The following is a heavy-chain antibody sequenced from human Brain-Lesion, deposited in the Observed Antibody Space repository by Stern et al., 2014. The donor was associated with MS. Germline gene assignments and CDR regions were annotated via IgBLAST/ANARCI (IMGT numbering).Heavy chain of an antibody. D-gene: IGHD3-10*01. V-gene: IGHV4-39*01. CDR2: IYYRGST. CDR3: AKLWLGELPESPFDY. Sequence: VHLVESGPGLVKPSETLSLTCTVSGGSISSSSYYWGWIRQPPGKGLEWIGSIYYRGSTYYNPSLKSRVTISMDTSKNPFPLRLSSVTAADTAVYFCAKLWLGELPESPFDYWGQGTLVTVSS. J-gene: IGHJ4*02. CDR1: GGSISSSSYY.